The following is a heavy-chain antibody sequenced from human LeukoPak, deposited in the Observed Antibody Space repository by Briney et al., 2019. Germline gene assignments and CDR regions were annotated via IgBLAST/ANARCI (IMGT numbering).Heavy chain of an antibody. V-gene: IGHV3-9*03. CDR3: ARSPTVVTPKDY. D-gene: IGHD4-23*01. CDR1: GFTFDDYA. CDR2: ISWNSGSI. J-gene: IGHJ4*02. Sequence: PGRSLRLSCAASGFTFDDYAMHWVRQAPGKGLEWVSGISWNSGSIGYADSVKGRFTISRDNAKNSLYLQMNSLRAEDMALYYCARSPTVVTPKDYWGQGTLVTVSS.